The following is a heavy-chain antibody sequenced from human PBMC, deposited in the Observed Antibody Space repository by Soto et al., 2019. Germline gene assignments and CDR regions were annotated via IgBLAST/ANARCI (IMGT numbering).Heavy chain of an antibody. J-gene: IGHJ2*01. D-gene: IGHD3-9*01. CDR1: GGSFSGYY. CDR3: ARETHDILTGPPWVWYFDL. Sequence: QVQLQQWGAGPLRPLETLSLTCGASGGSFSGYYWAWIRQSPGKGLEWIGEINDRGPINYNPSLKSRVSISVNTSKHHYSLNRRSVTAADTAVYYCARETHDILTGPPWVWYFDLWGRGTLVTVSS. V-gene: IGHV4-34*01. CDR2: INDRGPI.